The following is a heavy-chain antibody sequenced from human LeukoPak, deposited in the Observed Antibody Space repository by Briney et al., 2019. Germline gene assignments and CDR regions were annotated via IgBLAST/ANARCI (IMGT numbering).Heavy chain of an antibody. CDR3: SRESGPFCPFGY. J-gene: IGHJ4*02. D-gene: IGHD1-26*01. CDR2: ISLAGQT. Sequence: PSGTLSLTCGVSGGSISGTNWWSWVRQPPGQGLEGIGEISLAGQTNYNPSLNGRVTMSLDKSSNQLSLHLTSVTAEDTATYFCSRESGPFCPFGYWGQGTLVIVSS. V-gene: IGHV4-4*02. CDR1: GGSISGTNW.